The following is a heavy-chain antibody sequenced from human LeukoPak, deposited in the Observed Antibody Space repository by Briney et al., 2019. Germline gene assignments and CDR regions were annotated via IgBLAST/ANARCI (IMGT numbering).Heavy chain of an antibody. D-gene: IGHD2-2*01. Sequence: GGSLRPSCAASGFTVSSNYMSWVRQAPGKGLEWVSAISGSGGSTYYADSVKGRFTISRDNSKNTLYLQMNSLRAEDTAVYYCAKADQLPLTRYDYWGQGTLVTVSS. CDR3: AKADQLPLTRYDY. CDR1: GFTVSSNY. J-gene: IGHJ4*02. CDR2: ISGSGGST. V-gene: IGHV3-23*01.